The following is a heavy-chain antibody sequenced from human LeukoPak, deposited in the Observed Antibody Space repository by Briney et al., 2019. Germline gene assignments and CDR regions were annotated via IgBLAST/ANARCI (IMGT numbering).Heavy chain of an antibody. CDR2: ISYDGSNK. J-gene: IGHJ4*02. D-gene: IGHD6-19*01. CDR3: AKDLHSSGWYYFDY. CDR1: GFTFSSYG. V-gene: IGHV3-30*18. Sequence: PGGTQRLSCAASGFTFSSYGMHWVRQAPGKGLEWVAVISYDGSNKYYADSVKGRFTISRDNSKNTLYLQMNSLRAEDTAVYYCAKDLHSSGWYYFDYWGQGTLVTVSS.